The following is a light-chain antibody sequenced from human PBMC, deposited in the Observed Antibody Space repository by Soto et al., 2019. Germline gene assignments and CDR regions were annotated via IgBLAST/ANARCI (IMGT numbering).Light chain of an antibody. J-gene: IGKJ2*01. V-gene: IGKV3-15*01. CDR1: QSVSSN. CDR2: DAS. CDR3: HQYHNWPPYT. Sequence: EIVMTQSPATLSVSPGEAATLSCMASQSVSSNFAWYQQKPGQAPRLLIYDASTRPTGIPARFSGSGSGTEFTLTISALQSEDFAVYYCHQYHNWPPYTFGQGTKVDIK.